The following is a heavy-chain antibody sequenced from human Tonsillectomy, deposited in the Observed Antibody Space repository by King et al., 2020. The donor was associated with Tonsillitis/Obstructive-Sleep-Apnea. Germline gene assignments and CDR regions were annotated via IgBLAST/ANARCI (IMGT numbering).Heavy chain of an antibody. J-gene: IGHJ4*02. CDR2: IYYSGST. Sequence: VQLQESGPGLVKPSETLSLTCTVSGGSISSYYWSWIRQPPGKGLEWIGYIYYSGSTNYNPSLKSRVTISVDTFKNQFSLKLSSVTAADTAVYYCASALSLSGSYRFDYWGQGTLVTVSS. V-gene: IGHV4-59*01. CDR3: ASALSLSGSYRFDY. CDR1: GGSISSYY. D-gene: IGHD1-26*01.